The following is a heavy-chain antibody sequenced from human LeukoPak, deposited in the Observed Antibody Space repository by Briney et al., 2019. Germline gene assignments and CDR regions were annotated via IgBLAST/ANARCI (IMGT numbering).Heavy chain of an antibody. D-gene: IGHD3-10*01. CDR3: ARVNWFGEPQAAFDI. V-gene: IGHV4-39*07. J-gene: IGHJ3*02. Sequence: PSETLSLTCTVSGGSISSSSHYWGWIRQPPGKGLEWIGSMYYRGSTYHNPSLKSRVTISVDTSKNQFSLKLTSVTAADTAVYYCARVNWFGEPQAAFDIWGQGTMVIVSS. CDR1: GGSISSSSHY. CDR2: MYYRGST.